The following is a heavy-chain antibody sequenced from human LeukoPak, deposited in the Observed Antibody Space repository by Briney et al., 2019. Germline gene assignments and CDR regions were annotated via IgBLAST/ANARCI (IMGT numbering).Heavy chain of an antibody. CDR3: AKPGGSYTYYFDH. CDR1: GFTFSSYA. J-gene: IGHJ4*02. V-gene: IGHV3-23*01. Sequence: GGSLRLSCAASGFTFSSYAMSWVCQALGKGLEWVSAISGSGGSTYYADSVKGRFTISRDNSKNTLYLQMNSLRAEDTAVYYCAKPGGSYTYYFDHWGQGTLVTVSS. CDR2: ISGSGGST. D-gene: IGHD1-26*01.